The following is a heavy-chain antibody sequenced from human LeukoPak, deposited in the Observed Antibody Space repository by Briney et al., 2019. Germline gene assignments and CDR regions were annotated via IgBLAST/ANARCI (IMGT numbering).Heavy chain of an antibody. Sequence: SETLSLTCTVSGGSISSYYWSWIWQPPGKGLEWIGYIYYSGSTNYNPSLKSRVTISVDTSKNQFSLKLSSVTAADTAVYYCARVSSSWYQDWYFDLWGRGTLVTVSS. J-gene: IGHJ2*01. CDR3: ARVSSSWYQDWYFDL. V-gene: IGHV4-59*01. D-gene: IGHD6-13*01. CDR2: IYYSGST. CDR1: GGSISSYY.